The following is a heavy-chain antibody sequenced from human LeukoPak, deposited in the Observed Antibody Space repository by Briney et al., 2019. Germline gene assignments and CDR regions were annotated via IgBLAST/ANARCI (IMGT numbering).Heavy chain of an antibody. CDR2: IHNDGSK. D-gene: IGHD4-23*01. Sequence: GGSLRLSCAASGFTVSSNYMNWVRQAPGKGLEWISVIHNDGSKYYADSVKGRFTVSRDNSKNTLFLQMNSLRAEDTAVYYCARDRPYGGKGDFDYWSQGTLVTVSS. CDR1: GFTVSSNY. V-gene: IGHV3-66*01. CDR3: ARDRPYGGKGDFDY. J-gene: IGHJ4*02.